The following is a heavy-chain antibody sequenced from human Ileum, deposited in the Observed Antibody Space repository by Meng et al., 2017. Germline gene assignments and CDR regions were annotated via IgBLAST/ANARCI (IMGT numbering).Heavy chain of an antibody. CDR1: VDTLSGDW. CDR3: ARDWFFDY. V-gene: IGHV3-74*01. D-gene: IGHD3-10*01. CDR2: INSDGSST. Sequence: VDPVGSGEAFVDPGGSVRLSCLLVVDTLSGDWLHWVRQAPGRGLVWVSRINSDGSSTSYADAVKGRFTISRDNAKNTLYLQMNSLRAEDTAVYYCARDWFFDYWGQGTLVTVSS. J-gene: IGHJ4*02.